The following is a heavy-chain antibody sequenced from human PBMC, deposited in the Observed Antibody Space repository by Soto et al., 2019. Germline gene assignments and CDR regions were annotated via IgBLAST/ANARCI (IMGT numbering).Heavy chain of an antibody. CDR1: GDSISSGDYY. J-gene: IGHJ5*02. V-gene: IGHV4-30-4*08. Sequence: QVQLQESGPGLVKPSQTLSLTCTVSGDSISSGDYYWTWIRQPPGKGLEWIGYIDNSGISYYNLSLKSRVAMSVDTSKNQFSLRLSSVTAADTSVYYCARDRCTTTTCYAWFDPWGQGTLVTVSS. CDR2: IDNSGIS. CDR3: ARDRCTTTTCYAWFDP. D-gene: IGHD2-2*01.